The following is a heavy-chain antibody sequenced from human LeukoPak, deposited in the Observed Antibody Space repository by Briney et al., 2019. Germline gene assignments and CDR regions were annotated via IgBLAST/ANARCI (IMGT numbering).Heavy chain of an antibody. CDR3: ARTDYDILTGFYYYYMDV. Sequence: GGSLRLSCAASGFTFSSYEMNWVRQAPGKGLEWVSYISSSGSTIYYADSVKGRFTISRGNAKNSLYLQMNSLRAEDTAVYYCARTDYDILTGFYYYYMDVWGKGTTVTISS. D-gene: IGHD3-9*01. CDR1: GFTFSSYE. V-gene: IGHV3-48*03. CDR2: ISSSGSTI. J-gene: IGHJ6*03.